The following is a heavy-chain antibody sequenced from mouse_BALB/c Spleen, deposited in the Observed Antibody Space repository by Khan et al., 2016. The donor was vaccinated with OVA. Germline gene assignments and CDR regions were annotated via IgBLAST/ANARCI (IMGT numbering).Heavy chain of an antibody. CDR1: GYSITSDYA. CDR3: ARIYGGDFDY. CDR2: ISYSGNT. V-gene: IGHV3-2*02. D-gene: IGHD1-1*02. J-gene: IGHJ2*01. Sequence: EVKLLESGPGLVKPSQSLSLTCTVTGYSITSDYAWNWIRQFPGNKLAWMGYISYSGNTKYNPSLKSRISITRDTSKNQFFLQLNSVTTEDTATYYCARIYGGDFDYWGQGTTLTVAS.